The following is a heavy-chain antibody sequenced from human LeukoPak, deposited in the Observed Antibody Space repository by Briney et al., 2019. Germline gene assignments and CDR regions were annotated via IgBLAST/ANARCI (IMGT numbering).Heavy chain of an antibody. V-gene: IGHV3-30*18. D-gene: IGHD3-3*01. CDR1: GFTFSSYA. Sequence: GGSLRLSCAASGFTFSSYAMHWVRQAPGKGLEWVAVISYDGSNKYYADSVKGRITISRDNSKNTLNLQMTSLRAEDTAMYCCAKHHDYWSGYIRGFDSWGQGTLVTVSS. CDR3: AKHHDYWSGYIRGFDS. J-gene: IGHJ4*02. CDR2: ISYDGSNK.